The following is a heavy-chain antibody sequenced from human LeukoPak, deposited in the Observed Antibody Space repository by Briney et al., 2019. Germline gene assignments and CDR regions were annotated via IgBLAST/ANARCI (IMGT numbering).Heavy chain of an antibody. CDR3: STDYGDYASHFDY. V-gene: IGHV3-15*01. CDR2: IKSKTDGATT. CDR1: GFTFSNAW. J-gene: IGHJ4*02. D-gene: IGHD4-17*01. Sequence: GGSLRLSCAASGFTFSNAWMSWVRQAPGKGLDWVGRIKSKTDGATTDYAAPVKGRFTISRDDSKNTLYLQMNSLETEDTAVYYCSTDYGDYASHFDYWGQGALVTVSS.